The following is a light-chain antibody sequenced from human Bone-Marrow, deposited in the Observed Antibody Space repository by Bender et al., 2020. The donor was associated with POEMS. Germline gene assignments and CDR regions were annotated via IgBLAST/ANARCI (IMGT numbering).Light chain of an antibody. CDR2: EVS. J-gene: IGLJ2*01. Sequence: QSALTQPASVSGSRGQSISISCTGTNNDVGNYNLVSWYQLRPDKAPKLIIYEVSNRPSGVSNRFSGSKSGNTASLTISGLQAEDEADYYCNSYTSSITLVFGGGTRLTVL. CDR1: NNDVGNYNL. V-gene: IGLV2-14*02. CDR3: NSYTSSITLV.